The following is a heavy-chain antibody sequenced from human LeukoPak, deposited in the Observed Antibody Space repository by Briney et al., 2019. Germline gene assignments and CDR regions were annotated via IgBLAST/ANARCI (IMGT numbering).Heavy chain of an antibody. D-gene: IGHD3-9*01. Sequence: SETPSPTCAVYGGSFSGYYWSWIRQPPGKGLEWIGEINHSGSTNYNPSLKSRVTISVDTSKNQFSLKLSSVTAADTAVYYCARRALLRYFDWSRTSGNWFDPWGQGTLVTVSS. CDR1: GGSFSGYY. CDR2: INHSGST. V-gene: IGHV4-34*01. J-gene: IGHJ5*02. CDR3: ARRALLRYFDWSRTSGNWFDP.